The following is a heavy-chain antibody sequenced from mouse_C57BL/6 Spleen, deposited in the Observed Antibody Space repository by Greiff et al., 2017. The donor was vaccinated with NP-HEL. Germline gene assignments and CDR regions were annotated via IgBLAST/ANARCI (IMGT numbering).Heavy chain of an antibody. CDR1: GYTFTSYW. V-gene: IGHV1-59*01. Sequence: QVQLQQPGAELVRPGTSVKLSCKASGYTFTSYWMHWVKQRPGQGLEWIGVIDPSDSYTNYNQKFKGKATLTVDTSSSTAYMQLSSLTSEDSAVYYCARCNRWYFDVWGTGTTITVSS. CDR2: IDPSDSYT. CDR3: ARCNRWYFDV. J-gene: IGHJ1*03. D-gene: IGHD2-14*01.